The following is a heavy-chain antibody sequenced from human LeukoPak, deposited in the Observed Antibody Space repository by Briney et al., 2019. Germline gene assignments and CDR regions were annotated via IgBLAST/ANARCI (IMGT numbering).Heavy chain of an antibody. V-gene: IGHV4-30-4*01. CDR2: IYYSGST. J-gene: IGHJ4*02. Sequence: ASETLSLTCTVSGGSISSGDYYWSWIRQPPGKGLEWIGYIYYSGSTYYNPSLKSRVTISVDTSKNQFSLKLTSVPAADTAVYYCARGLVPKFGFDYWGQGTLVTVSS. D-gene: IGHD3/OR15-3a*01. CDR3: ARGLVPKFGFDY. CDR1: GGSISSGDYY.